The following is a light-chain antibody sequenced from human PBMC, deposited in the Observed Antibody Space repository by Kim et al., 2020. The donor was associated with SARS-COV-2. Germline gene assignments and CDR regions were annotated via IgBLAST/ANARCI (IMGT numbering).Light chain of an antibody. Sequence: VSPGQTATITCSGDKLGYKYACWYQQKAGQSPVLVIYQDDKRPSGIPERFSGSNSGNTATLTISGTQAMDESDYYCQAWDSSTSGVFGGGTQLTVL. V-gene: IGLV3-1*01. CDR1: KLGYKY. CDR2: QDD. J-gene: IGLJ3*02. CDR3: QAWDSSTSGV.